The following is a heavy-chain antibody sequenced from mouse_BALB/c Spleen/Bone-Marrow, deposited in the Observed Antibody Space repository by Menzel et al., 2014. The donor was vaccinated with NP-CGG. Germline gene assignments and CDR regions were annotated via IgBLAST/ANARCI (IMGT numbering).Heavy chain of an antibody. J-gene: IGHJ2*01. CDR1: GFTFTDYY. CDR2: IRNKAYGNTT. V-gene: IGHV7-3*02. CDR3: ARDMGGLLFDS. D-gene: IGHD1-1*01. Sequence: EVQLVESGGGLVQPGGSLRLSCATSGFTFTDYYMNWVRQPPGKALEWLAFIRNKAYGNTTEYSASVKGRFTISRDNSQNILYLQMNTLRAEDSATYYCARDMGGLLFDSWGQGTTLSVSS.